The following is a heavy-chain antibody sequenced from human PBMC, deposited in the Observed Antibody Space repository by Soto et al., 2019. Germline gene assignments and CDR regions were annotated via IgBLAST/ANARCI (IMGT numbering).Heavy chain of an antibody. CDR1: GDSVNSENSY. D-gene: IGHD3-16*02. V-gene: IGHV4-61*01. CDR2: IYYNGGT. J-gene: IGHJ4*02. Sequence: QVQLQESGPGLVRPSETLSLTCTVSGDSVNSENSYWNWIRQAPGKGPEWIGYIYYNGGTNYNPSLKRRVTILLDTSTKQFSLTLTSVSAADTAVYYCARDVGQGRGVIGHYWGRGILVTVSS. CDR3: ARDVGQGRGVIGHY.